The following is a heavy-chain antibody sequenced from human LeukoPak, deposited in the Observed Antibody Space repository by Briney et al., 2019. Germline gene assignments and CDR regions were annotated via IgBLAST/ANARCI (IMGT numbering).Heavy chain of an antibody. CDR3: AREWNFDY. J-gene: IGHJ4*02. Sequence: ASVKVSCKASGGTFSSYAISWVRQAPGQGLEWMGWINTYNGNTNYAQKLQGRVTMTTDKSTSTAYMELRSLKSDDTAVYYCAREWNFDYWGQGTLVTVSS. V-gene: IGHV1-18*01. CDR1: GGTFSSYA. D-gene: IGHD1-1*01. CDR2: INTYNGNT.